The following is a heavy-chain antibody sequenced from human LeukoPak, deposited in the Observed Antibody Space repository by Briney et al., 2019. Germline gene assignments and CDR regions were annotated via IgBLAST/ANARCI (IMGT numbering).Heavy chain of an antibody. Sequence: SETLSLTCTVSTHSVSTDYYWGWIRQPPGKGLEWIGYIYYSGSTYYNPSLKSRVTISVDTSKNQFSLKLSSVTAADTAVYYCARDHLAVASRFDYWGQGTLVTVSS. J-gene: IGHJ4*02. D-gene: IGHD6-19*01. CDR2: IYYSGST. CDR1: THSVSTDYY. CDR3: ARDHLAVASRFDY. V-gene: IGHV4-30-4*01.